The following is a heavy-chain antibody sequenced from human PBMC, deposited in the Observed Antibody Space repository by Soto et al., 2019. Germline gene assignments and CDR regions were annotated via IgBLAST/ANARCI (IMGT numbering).Heavy chain of an antibody. CDR1: GFTFSSYG. CDR2: IWYDGSNK. Sequence: QVQLVESGGGVVQPGRSLRLSCAASGFTFSSYGMHWVRQAPGKGLEWVAVIWYDGSNKYYADSVKGRFTISRDNSKNTLYLQMNSLRAEDTAVYYCVAGGGYSYGPFDYWGQGTLVTVSS. D-gene: IGHD5-18*01. V-gene: IGHV3-33*01. CDR3: VAGGGYSYGPFDY. J-gene: IGHJ4*02.